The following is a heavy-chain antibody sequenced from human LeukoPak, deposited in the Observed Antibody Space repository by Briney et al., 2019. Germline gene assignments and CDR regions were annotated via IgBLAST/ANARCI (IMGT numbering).Heavy chain of an antibody. D-gene: IGHD6-6*01. J-gene: IGHJ5*02. V-gene: IGHV4-39*01. CDR2: IYYSGST. CDR3: ARYSSSLVNLDP. CDR1: GGSISSSSYY. Sequence: SETLSLTCTVSGGSISSSSYYWGWIRQPPGKGLEWIGSIYYSGSTYYNPSLKSRVTISVDTSKNQFSLKLSSVTAADTAVYYCARYSSSLVNLDPWGQGTLVTVSS.